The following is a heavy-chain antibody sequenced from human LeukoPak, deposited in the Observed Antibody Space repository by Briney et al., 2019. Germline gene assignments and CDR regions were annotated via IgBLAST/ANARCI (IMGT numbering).Heavy chain of an antibody. D-gene: IGHD2-15*01. CDR3: ARGYRSGGRCDWGYFDH. V-gene: IGHV3-7*01. CDR1: GFTFSSYW. Sequence: GGSLRLSCAASGFTFSSYWMSWVRQAPGKGLEWVANIKQDGSEKYYVDSVKGRFTISRDNAKNSLYLQMNSLRAEDTAVYYCARGYRSGGRCDWGYFDHWGQGTLVTVSS. CDR2: IKQDGSEK. J-gene: IGHJ4*02.